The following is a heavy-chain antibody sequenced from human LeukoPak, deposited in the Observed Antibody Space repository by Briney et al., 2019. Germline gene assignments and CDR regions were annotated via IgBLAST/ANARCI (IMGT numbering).Heavy chain of an antibody. J-gene: IGHJ6*02. CDR3: TRHSDKYCSGSNCYVYNFNGLDV. CDR2: IRSKANSFVK. D-gene: IGHD2-15*01. V-gene: IGHV3-73*01. Sequence: TGGSLRLSCAASGLAFSGSAIHWVRQASGKGMEWVGRIRSKANSFVKTYAASLEGRFTISRDDSSNTAYLQMNSLKTEDTAVYYCTRHSDKYCSGSNCYVYNFNGLDVWGQGTTVTVSS. CDR1: GLAFSGSA.